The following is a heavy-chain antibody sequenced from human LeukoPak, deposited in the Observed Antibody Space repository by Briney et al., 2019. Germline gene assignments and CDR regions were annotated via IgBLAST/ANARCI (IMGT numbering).Heavy chain of an antibody. CDR3: ARESWSDSVSFDI. CDR2: ISYGGIDK. CDR1: GLNFSSYA. J-gene: IGHJ3*02. D-gene: IGHD3-3*01. V-gene: IGHV3-30*04. Sequence: GTSLRLSCAASGLNFSSYAMHWVRQAPGEGLEWVGLISYGGIDKSYADSVKGRFTISRDSSKRTLYLQMNSLRAEDTAVYHCARESWSDSVSFDIWGLGTMVIVSS.